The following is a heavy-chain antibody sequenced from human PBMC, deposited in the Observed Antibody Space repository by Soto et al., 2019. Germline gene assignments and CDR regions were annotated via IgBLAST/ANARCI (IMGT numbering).Heavy chain of an antibody. CDR1: GFSFSDYY. Sequence: QVQLVESGGGLVQPGGSLRLSCAASGFSFSDYYMKWIRQAPGKGLEWVSYISSSGGTIYHADSVKGRFTISRDNTKNSLYLQMNSRRAEDTAVYYCAGGSTTFRGMDVWGQGTTVTVSS. CDR3: AGGSTTFRGMDV. CDR2: ISSSGGTI. D-gene: IGHD1-7*01. V-gene: IGHV3-11*01. J-gene: IGHJ6*02.